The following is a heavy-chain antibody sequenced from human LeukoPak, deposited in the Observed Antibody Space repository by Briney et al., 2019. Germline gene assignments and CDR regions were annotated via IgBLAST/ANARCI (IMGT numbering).Heavy chain of an antibody. D-gene: IGHD3-10*02. Sequence: GGSLRLSCAASGFTFSSYAMSWVRQAPGKGLEWVSTISGSGGSTYYADSVKGRFTISRDNAKNSLYLQMNSLRAEDTAVYYCAELGITMIGGVWGKGTTVTISS. J-gene: IGHJ6*04. CDR1: GFTFSSYA. CDR2: ISGSGGST. V-gene: IGHV3-23*01. CDR3: AELGITMIGGV.